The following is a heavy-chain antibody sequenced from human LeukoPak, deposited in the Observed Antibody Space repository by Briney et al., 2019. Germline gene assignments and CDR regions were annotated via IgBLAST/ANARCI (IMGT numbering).Heavy chain of an antibody. CDR1: GYTFTGYY. Sequence: ASVKVSRKASGYTFTGYYMHWVRQAPGQGLEWMGWINPNSGGTNYAQKFQGRVTMTRDTSISTAYMELSRLRSDDTAVYYCARASAIVVVPAAHNWFDPWGQGTLVTVSS. D-gene: IGHD2-2*01. CDR2: INPNSGGT. V-gene: IGHV1-2*02. J-gene: IGHJ5*02. CDR3: ARASAIVVVPAAHNWFDP.